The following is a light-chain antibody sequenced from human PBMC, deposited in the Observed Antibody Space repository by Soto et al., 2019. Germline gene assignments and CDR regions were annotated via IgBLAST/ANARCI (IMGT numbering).Light chain of an antibody. CDR3: HPYYSYPPWT. J-gene: IGKJ1*01. Sequence: AIRMTEYPSSLSASTGDRVTVTCRASQGISSYLAWYQQKPGKAPKLLIYAASTLQSGVPSRFSGSGSGTDFTLTISCLQSEDFATYYCHPYYSYPPWTFAQGAKV. CDR2: AAS. V-gene: IGKV1-8*01. CDR1: QGISSY.